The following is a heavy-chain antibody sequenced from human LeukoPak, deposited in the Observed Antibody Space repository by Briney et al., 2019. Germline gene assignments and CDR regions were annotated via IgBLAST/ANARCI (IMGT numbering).Heavy chain of an antibody. V-gene: IGHV3-30*02. CDR3: AKARYSGSPALDF. Sequence: GGSLRLSCAASGYTFSNNGMHWVRQTPGKGLEWVAFTRYDESKTFYGDSVRGRFTISRDNSKNTLYLQMNSLTTDDSAVYYCAKARYSGSPALDFWGQGTLVTVSS. J-gene: IGHJ4*02. D-gene: IGHD1-26*01. CDR1: GYTFSNNG. CDR2: TRYDESKT.